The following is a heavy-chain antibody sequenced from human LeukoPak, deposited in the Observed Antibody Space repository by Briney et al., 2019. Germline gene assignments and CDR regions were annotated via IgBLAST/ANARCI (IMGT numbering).Heavy chain of an antibody. CDR2: IYYSGST. CDR1: GASISSYY. V-gene: IGHV4-59*08. CDR3: ARSLSTTGLR. D-gene: IGHD1-1*01. Sequence: PSETLSLTCTVSGASISSYYWSWIRQPPGKGLEWIGYIYYSGSTNYNPSLKNRVTISVDTSKNQFSLKLSSVTAADTAVYYCARSLSTTGLRWGQGTLVTVSS. J-gene: IGHJ4*02.